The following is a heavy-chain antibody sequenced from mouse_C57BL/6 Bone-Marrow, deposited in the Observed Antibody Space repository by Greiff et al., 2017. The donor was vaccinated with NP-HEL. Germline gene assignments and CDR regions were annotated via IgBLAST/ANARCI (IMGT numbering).Heavy chain of an antibody. CDR1: GFTFSDYG. J-gene: IGHJ4*01. D-gene: IGHD1-1*01. CDR2: ISNLAYSI. Sequence: EVKLMESGGGLVQPGGSLKLSCAASGFTFSDYGMAWVRQAPRKGPEWVAFISNLAYSIYYADTVTGRFTISSENAKNTLYLEMSSLRSEDTAMYYCARGTTVVAVDYWGQGTSVTVSS. V-gene: IGHV5-15*01. CDR3: ARGTTVVAVDY.